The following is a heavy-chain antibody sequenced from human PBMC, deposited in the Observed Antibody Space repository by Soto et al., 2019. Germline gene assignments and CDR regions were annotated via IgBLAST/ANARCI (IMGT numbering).Heavy chain of an antibody. D-gene: IGHD3-9*01. CDR1: GGSISSSSYY. CDR2: IYYSGST. CDR3: ARPEGRYLDETNWFDP. V-gene: IGHV4-39*01. Sequence: QLQLQESGPGLVKPSETLSLTCTVSGGSISSSSYYWGWIRQPPGKGLEWIGSIYYSGSTYYNPSLKSRVTISVDTSKNQFSLKLSSVTAADTAVYYCARPEGRYLDETNWFDPWGQGTLVTVSS. J-gene: IGHJ5*02.